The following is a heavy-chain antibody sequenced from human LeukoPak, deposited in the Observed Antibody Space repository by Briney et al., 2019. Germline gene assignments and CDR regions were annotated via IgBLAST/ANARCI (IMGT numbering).Heavy chain of an antibody. CDR2: IYYSGST. J-gene: IGHJ4*02. D-gene: IGHD3-3*01. CDR1: GGSISSSSYY. Sequence: SETLSLTCTVSGGSISSSSYYWGWIRQPPGKGLEWIGSIYYSGSTYYNPSLKSRVTISVDTSKNQFSLKLSSVTAADTAVYYCASADYDFWSGYLDYWGQGTLVTVSS. CDR3: ASADYDFWSGYLDY. V-gene: IGHV4-39*01.